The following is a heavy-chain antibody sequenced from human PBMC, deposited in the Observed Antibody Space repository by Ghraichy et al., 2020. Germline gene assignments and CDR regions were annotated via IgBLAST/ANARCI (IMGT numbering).Heavy chain of an antibody. CDR1: GGSISSYY. CDR2: IYTSGST. CDR3: ARGGIHFYYYGMDV. V-gene: IGHV4-4*07. D-gene: IGHD2-21*01. Sequence: SQTLSLTCTVSGGSISSYYWSWIRQPAGKGLEWIGRIYTSGSTNYNPSLKSRVTMSVDTSKNQFSLKLSSVTAADTAVYYCARGGIHFYYYGMDVWGQGTTVTVSS. J-gene: IGHJ6*02.